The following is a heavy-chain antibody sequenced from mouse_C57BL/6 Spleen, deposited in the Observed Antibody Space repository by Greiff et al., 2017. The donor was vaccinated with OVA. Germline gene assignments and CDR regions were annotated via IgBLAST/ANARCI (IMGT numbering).Heavy chain of an antibody. Sequence: QVQLKESGPGLVAPSQSLSITCTVSGFSLTSYGVHWVRQPPGKGLEWLVVIWSDGSTTYNSALKSRLSISKDNSKSQVFLKMNSLHTDDTAMYYGARHLCDCYAMDYWGQGTSVTVSS. J-gene: IGHJ4*01. CDR1: GFSLTSYG. CDR3: ARHLCDCYAMDY. V-gene: IGHV2-6-1*01. CDR2: IWSDGST.